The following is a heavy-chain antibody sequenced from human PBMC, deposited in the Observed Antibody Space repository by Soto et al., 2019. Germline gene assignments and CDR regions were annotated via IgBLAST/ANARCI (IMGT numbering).Heavy chain of an antibody. CDR1: GYTFTSYA. J-gene: IGHJ5*02. V-gene: IGHV1-3*01. CDR3: ARDVLRRDIVVVPRFDP. D-gene: IGHD2-2*01. Sequence: GASVKVSCKASGYTFTSYAMHWVRQAPGQRLEWMGWINAGNGNTKYSQKFQGRVTITRDTSASTAYMELSSLRSEDTAVYYCARDVLRRDIVVVPRFDPWAREPWSPSTQ. CDR2: INAGNGNT.